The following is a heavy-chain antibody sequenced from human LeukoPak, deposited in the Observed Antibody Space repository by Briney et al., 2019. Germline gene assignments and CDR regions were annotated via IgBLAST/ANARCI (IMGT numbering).Heavy chain of an antibody. CDR1: GGSISSYY. V-gene: IGHV4-59*01. Sequence: SETLSLTCTVSGGSISSYYWSWIRQPPGKGLEWIGYIYYSGSTNYNPSLKSRVTISVDTSKNQFSLKLSSVTAADTAVYYCARGGYSYGYPEHYMDVWGKGTTVTISS. CDR3: ARGGYSYGYPEHYMDV. D-gene: IGHD5-18*01. J-gene: IGHJ6*03. CDR2: IYYSGST.